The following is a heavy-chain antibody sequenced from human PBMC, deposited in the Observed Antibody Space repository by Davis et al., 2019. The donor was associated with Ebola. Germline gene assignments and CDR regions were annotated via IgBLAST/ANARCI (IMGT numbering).Heavy chain of an antibody. CDR2: ISYDGSNK. V-gene: IGHV3-30-3*01. D-gene: IGHD6-6*01. CDR3: ARDVAASNPIYYYGMDV. J-gene: IGHJ6*02. Sequence: GESLKSSCAASGFTFSSYAMHWVRQAPGKGLEWVAVISYDGSNKYYADSVKGRFTISRDNSKNTLYLQMNSLRAEDTAVYYCARDVAASNPIYYYGMDVWGQGTTVTVSS. CDR1: GFTFSSYA.